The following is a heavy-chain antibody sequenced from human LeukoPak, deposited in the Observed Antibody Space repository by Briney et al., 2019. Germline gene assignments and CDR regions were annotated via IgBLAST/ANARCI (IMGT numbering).Heavy chain of an antibody. CDR3: ARSPRYSRLNRG. V-gene: IGHV3-21*01. Sequence: SGGSLRLSCAASGFTFRSYAMTWVRQAPGKGLEWVSSISSSSSYIYYADSVKGRFTISRDNAKNSLYLQMNSLRAEDTALYYCARSPRYSRLNRGWGQGTLVTVSS. D-gene: IGHD6-13*01. CDR2: ISSSSSYI. J-gene: IGHJ4*02. CDR1: GFTFRSYA.